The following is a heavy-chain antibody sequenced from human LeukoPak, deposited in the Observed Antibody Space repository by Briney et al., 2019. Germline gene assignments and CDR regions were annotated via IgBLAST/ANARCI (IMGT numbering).Heavy chain of an antibody. J-gene: IGHJ3*02. CDR1: GFTSTRYT. CDR3: AKDHVRFLERGAFDI. CDR2: IRYDGRIQ. Sequence: PLGSLRLSCAPSGFTSTRYTIHWVRDAPRKGLERGSFIRYDGRIQYYAESVKRRFTISIDNSKNTLYLQMNSLRAEDTAVYYWAKDHVRFLERGAFDIWGQGTMVTVSS. D-gene: IGHD3-3*01. V-gene: IGHV3-30*02.